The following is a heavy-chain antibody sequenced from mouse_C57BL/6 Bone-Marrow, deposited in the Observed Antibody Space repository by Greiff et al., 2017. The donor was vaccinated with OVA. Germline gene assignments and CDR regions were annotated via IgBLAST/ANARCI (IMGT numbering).Heavy chain of an antibody. Sequence: EVKVVESGAELVKPGASVKLSCTASGFNIKDYYMHWVKQRTEQGLEWIGRIDPEDGETKYAPKFQGKATITADTSSNTAYLQLSSLTSEDTAVYYCARYRGKGYFDYWGQGTTLTVSS. CDR2: IDPEDGET. CDR1: GFNIKDYY. J-gene: IGHJ2*01. V-gene: IGHV14-2*01. D-gene: IGHD1-1*02. CDR3: ARYRGKGYFDY.